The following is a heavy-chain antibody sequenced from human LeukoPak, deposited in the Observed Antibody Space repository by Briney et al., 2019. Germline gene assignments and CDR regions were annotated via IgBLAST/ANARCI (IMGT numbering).Heavy chain of an antibody. CDR1: GFTFSSYA. CDR2: ISGSGGST. V-gene: IGHV3-23*01. CDR3: ARDGAAVVVAATLDYYYYMDV. Sequence: GGSLRPSCAASGFTFSSYAMSWVRQAPGKGLEWVSAISGSGGSTYYADSVKGRFTISRDNSKNTLYLQMNSLRAEDTAVYYCARDGAAVVVAATLDYYYYMDVWGKGTTVTVSS. J-gene: IGHJ6*03. D-gene: IGHD2-15*01.